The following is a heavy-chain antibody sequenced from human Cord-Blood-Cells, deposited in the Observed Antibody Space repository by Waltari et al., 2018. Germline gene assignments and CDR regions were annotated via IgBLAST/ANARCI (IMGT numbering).Heavy chain of an antibody. CDR3: ARQFMITFGGVIGYYYGMDV. J-gene: IGHJ6*02. D-gene: IGHD3-16*01. CDR1: GGSISSSSYY. V-gene: IGHV4-39*01. Sequence: QLQLQESGPGLVKPSETLSLTCTVSGGSISSSSYYWGWIRQPPGKGLEWIGSIYYSGSTYYNPSLKSLVTISVDTSKNQFSLKLSSVTAADTAVYYCARQFMITFGGVIGYYYGMDVWGQGTTVTVSS. CDR2: IYYSGST.